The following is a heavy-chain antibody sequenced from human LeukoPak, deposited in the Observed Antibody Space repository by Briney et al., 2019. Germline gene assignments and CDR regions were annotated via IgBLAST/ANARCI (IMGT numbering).Heavy chain of an antibody. CDR3: ARQGDSSGWYERNWFDP. CDR2: IYYSGST. V-gene: IGHV4-39*01. D-gene: IGHD6-19*01. CDR1: GGSFSGYY. Sequence: SETLSPTCAVYGGSFSGYYWGWIRQPPGKGLEWIGSIYYSGSTYYNPSLKSRVTISVDTSKNQFSLKLSSVTAADTAVYYCARQGDSSGWYERNWFDPWGQGTLVTVSS. J-gene: IGHJ5*02.